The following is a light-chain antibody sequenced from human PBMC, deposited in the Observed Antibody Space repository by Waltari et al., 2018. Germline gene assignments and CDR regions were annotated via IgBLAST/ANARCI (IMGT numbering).Light chain of an antibody. CDR3: QVWDSSSDHVV. V-gene: IGLV3-21*02. CDR1: NIGSKS. J-gene: IGLJ2*01. CDR2: DDS. Sequence: SYVLTQPPSVSVAPGQTARITWGGNNIGSKSVHWYPQKPGQAPVLVVYDDSDRPSGIPERFSGSNSGNTATLTISRVEAGDEADYYCQVWDSSSDHVVFGGGTKLTVL.